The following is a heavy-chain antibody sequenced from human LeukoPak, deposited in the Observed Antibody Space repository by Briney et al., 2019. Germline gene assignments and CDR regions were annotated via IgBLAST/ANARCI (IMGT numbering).Heavy chain of an antibody. CDR2: IYSGGST. CDR1: GFTVSSNY. J-gene: IGHJ4*02. CDR3: ARDRYYDSSGYYSDY. Sequence: GGSLRLSCAASGFTVSSNYMSWVRQAPGKGLEWVSVIYSGGSTYYADSVRGRFTISRHNSKSTLYLQMNSLRAEDTAVYYCARDRYYDSSGYYSDYWGQGTLVTVSS. D-gene: IGHD3-22*01. V-gene: IGHV3-53*04.